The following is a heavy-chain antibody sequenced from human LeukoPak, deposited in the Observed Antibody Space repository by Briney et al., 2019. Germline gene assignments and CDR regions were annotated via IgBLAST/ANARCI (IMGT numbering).Heavy chain of an antibody. CDR3: ALSSYYDILTGYYPFYYGMDV. V-gene: IGHV3-21*01. D-gene: IGHD3-9*01. CDR1: GFTFSSYS. Sequence: GGSLRLSCAASGFTFSSYSMNWVRQAPGKGLEWVSSISSSSSYIYYADSVKGRFTISRDNAKNSLYLQMNSLGAEDTAVYYCALSSYYDILTGYYPFYYGMDVWGKGTTVTVSS. J-gene: IGHJ6*04. CDR2: ISSSSSYI.